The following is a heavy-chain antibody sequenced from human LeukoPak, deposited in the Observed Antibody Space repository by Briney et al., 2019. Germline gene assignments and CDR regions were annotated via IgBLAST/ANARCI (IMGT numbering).Heavy chain of an antibody. Sequence: GGSLRLSCTASGFTFSGYGMSWVRQAPGKGLEWVSTISGSGGTTNYADSVKGRFTISRDNSKNTLYLQMNSLSADDTAIYYCAKSTPGADIDYWGQGTLVTVSS. CDR2: ISGSGGTT. V-gene: IGHV3-23*01. CDR3: AKSTPGADIDY. D-gene: IGHD1-14*01. CDR1: GFTFSGYG. J-gene: IGHJ4*02.